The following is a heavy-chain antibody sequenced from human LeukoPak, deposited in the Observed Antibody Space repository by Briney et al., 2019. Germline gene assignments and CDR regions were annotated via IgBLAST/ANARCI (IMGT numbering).Heavy chain of an antibody. D-gene: IGHD3-10*02. V-gene: IGHV3-23*01. J-gene: IGHJ6*04. CDR3: AELGITMIGGV. Sequence: GGSLRLSCAASGFTFSSYGMSWVRQAPGKGLEWVSGISGSGSGTYYADSVKGRFTISRDNAKNSLYLQMNSLRAEDTAVYYCAELGITMIGGVWGKGTTVTISS. CDR1: GFTFSSYG. CDR2: ISGSGSGT.